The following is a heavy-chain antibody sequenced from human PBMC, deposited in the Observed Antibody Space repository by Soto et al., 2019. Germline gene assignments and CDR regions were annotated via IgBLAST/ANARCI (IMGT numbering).Heavy chain of an antibody. CDR2: IIPIFGTA. Sequence: SVKVSCKASGGTFSSYAISWVRQAPGQGLEWMGGIIPIFGTANYAQKFQGRVTITADESTSTAYMELSSLRSEDAAVYYCARDSIVGATNYYYGMDVWGQGTTVTVSS. CDR3: ARDSIVGATNYYYGMDV. CDR1: GGTFSSYA. D-gene: IGHD1-26*01. J-gene: IGHJ6*02. V-gene: IGHV1-69*13.